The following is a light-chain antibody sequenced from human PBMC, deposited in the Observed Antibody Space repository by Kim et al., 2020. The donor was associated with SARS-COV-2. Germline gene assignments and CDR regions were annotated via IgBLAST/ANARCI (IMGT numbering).Light chain of an antibody. J-gene: IGLJ3*02. Sequence: QSALTQPASVSGSPGQSITIPCTGTSSNVGGYNYVSWYQQHPGKAPKLMIYDVGTRPSGVSDRFSGSKSGNTASLTISGLQTEDEADYYCSSYTTTTTRVFGGGTKVTVL. CDR3: SSYTTTTTRV. CDR1: SSNVGGYNY. V-gene: IGLV2-14*03. CDR2: DVG.